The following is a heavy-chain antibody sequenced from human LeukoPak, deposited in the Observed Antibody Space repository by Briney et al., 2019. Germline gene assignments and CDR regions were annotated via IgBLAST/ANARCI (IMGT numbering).Heavy chain of an antibody. CDR3: AREPPTNLYYYYYMDV. J-gene: IGHJ6*03. Sequence: SQTLSLTCTVSGGSISSGSYYWSWIRQPAGKGLEWIGRVYTSGSTRYNPSLKSRVTISIDTSQNQFSLKLSSVTAADTAVYYCAREPPTNLYYYYYMDVWGQGTTVTISS. V-gene: IGHV4-61*02. CDR1: GGSISSGSYY. CDR2: VYTSGST.